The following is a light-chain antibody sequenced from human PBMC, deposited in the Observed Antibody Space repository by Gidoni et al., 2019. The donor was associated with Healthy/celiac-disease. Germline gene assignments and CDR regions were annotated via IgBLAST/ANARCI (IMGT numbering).Light chain of an antibody. Sequence: EIVLTQSPATLSLSPGERATLSCRASQSLCTFLVWYQHKPGQAPRLLIYGASTRSTGVPARFSGAWSGTDFTLTIASLEPEDFAIYYCQQRGRWPLTFXGXTRVEI. CDR3: QQRGRWPLT. V-gene: IGKV3-11*01. J-gene: IGKJ4*01. CDR2: GAS. CDR1: QSLCTF.